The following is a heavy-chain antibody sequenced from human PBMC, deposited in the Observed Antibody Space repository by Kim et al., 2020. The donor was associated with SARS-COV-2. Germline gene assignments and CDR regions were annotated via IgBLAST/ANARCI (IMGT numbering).Heavy chain of an antibody. V-gene: IGHV1-18*01. CDR3: ARGRPLDY. CDR2: NVNT. Sequence: NVNTNHAPKVQARVTMTTDTSTTTVYMELRSLKSDDTAVYYCARGRPLDYWGQGTLVTVSS. J-gene: IGHJ4*02.